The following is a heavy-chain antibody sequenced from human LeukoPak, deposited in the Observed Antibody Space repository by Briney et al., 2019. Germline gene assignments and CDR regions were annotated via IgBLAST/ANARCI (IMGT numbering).Heavy chain of an antibody. CDR1: GFAFNIYW. D-gene: IGHD6-13*01. CDR3: ARYGSTWDLDY. CDR2: INSDGSTT. V-gene: IGHV3-74*01. J-gene: IGHJ4*02. Sequence: PGGSLRLSCAASGFAFNIYWMHWVRQVPGKGLVWVSRINSDGSTTDYADAVKGRFTISRDNAKNTVYLEMNSLRAEDTAVYYCARYGSTWDLDYWGQGTLVTVSS.